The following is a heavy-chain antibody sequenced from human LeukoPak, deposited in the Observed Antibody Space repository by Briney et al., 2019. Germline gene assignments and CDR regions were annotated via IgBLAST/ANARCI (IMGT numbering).Heavy chain of an antibody. CDR3: ATAGSSRAAFDI. CDR1: GYTFTGYY. V-gene: IGHV1-2*02. Sequence: ASVKVSCKASGYTFTGYYLHWVRQAPGQGPEWVGWITPNNGVSNYAQKFQGRVTMSRDTSITTAYMELSRLRSDDTAVYYCATAGSSRAAFDIWGQRTMVTVSS. CDR2: ITPNNGVS. J-gene: IGHJ3*02. D-gene: IGHD3-10*01.